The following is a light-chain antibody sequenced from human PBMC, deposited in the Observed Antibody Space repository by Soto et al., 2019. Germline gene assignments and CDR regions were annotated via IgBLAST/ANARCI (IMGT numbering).Light chain of an antibody. Sequence: PGERATLSCRASQSVSSYLAWYQQKPGQAPRLLIYDASNRATGIPARFSGSGSGTDFTLTISSLEPEDFAVYYCQQRSNWITFGQGTRLEIK. V-gene: IGKV3-11*01. CDR3: QQRSNWIT. CDR1: QSVSSY. J-gene: IGKJ5*01. CDR2: DAS.